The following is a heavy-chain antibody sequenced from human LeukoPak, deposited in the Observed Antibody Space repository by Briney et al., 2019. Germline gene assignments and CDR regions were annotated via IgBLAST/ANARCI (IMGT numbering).Heavy chain of an antibody. V-gene: IGHV3-23*01. CDR2: ISGSGGST. J-gene: IGHJ4*02. CDR3: AKTGEGTSCYVY. CDR1: GFTLSSYA. Sequence: GGSLRLSRAASGFTLSSYAMSWVRQAPGKGLEWVSAISGSGGSTYYADSVKGRFTISRDNSKNTLYLQMNSLRAEDTAVYYCAKTGEGTSCYVYWGQGTLVTVSS. D-gene: IGHD2-2*01.